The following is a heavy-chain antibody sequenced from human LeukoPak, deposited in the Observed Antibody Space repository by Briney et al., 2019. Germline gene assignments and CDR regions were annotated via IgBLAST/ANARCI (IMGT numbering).Heavy chain of an antibody. J-gene: IGHJ4*02. CDR3: ARDRSGVWFGESLGY. CDR1: GYTFTSYG. V-gene: IGHV1-18*01. Sequence: ASVKVSCKASGYTFTSYGISWVRQAPGQGLEWMGWISAYNGNTNYAQKLQGRVTMTTDTSTSTAYMELRSLRSDDTAVYYCARDRSGVWFGESLGYWGQGTLVTVSS. D-gene: IGHD3-10*01. CDR2: ISAYNGNT.